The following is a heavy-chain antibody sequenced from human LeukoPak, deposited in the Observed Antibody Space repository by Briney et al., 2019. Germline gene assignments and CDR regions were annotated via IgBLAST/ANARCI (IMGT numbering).Heavy chain of an antibody. CDR1: GYSISSGYY. D-gene: IGHD3-9*01. CDR2: IYHSGTT. J-gene: IGHJ5*02. Sequence: PSETLSLTCTVSGYSISSGYYWAWIRQPPGKGLEWIGNIYHSGTTYYNPSLKSRVTISVDTSKNQFSLKLSSVTAADTAVYYCARDYYDILTGYTDGVPGNWFDPWGQGTLVTVSS. CDR3: ARDYYDILTGYTDGVPGNWFDP. V-gene: IGHV4-38-2*02.